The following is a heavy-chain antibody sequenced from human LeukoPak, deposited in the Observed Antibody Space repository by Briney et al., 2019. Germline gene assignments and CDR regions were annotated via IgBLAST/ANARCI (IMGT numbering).Heavy chain of an antibody. J-gene: IGHJ4*02. CDR1: GFTFSTYW. CDR3: ARNCRSFSCPN. D-gene: IGHD2-2*01. Sequence: GGSLRLSCAASGFTFSTYWMSWVRQAPGKGLEWVASIKRDGSEKSYVDSVKGRFTISRDNAKNSLYLQMNSLRAEDTAVYYCARNCRSFSCPNWGQGTLVTVSS. V-gene: IGHV3-7*05. CDR2: IKRDGSEK.